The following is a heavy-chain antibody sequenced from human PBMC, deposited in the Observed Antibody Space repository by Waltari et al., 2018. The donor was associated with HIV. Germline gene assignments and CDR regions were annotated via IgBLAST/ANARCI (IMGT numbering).Heavy chain of an antibody. D-gene: IGHD1-26*01. V-gene: IGHV1-24*01. J-gene: IGHJ6*02. CDR3: ATGGGTTSIQLYDLDV. CDR2: FDPEDDET. Sequence: QVQLIQSGAEVKKPGASVKVSCKVFGYTLTELSMHWVRQAPGKGLEWMGGFDPEDDETNYAQKFQGRVTRTEDTSTDSAYMELSSLTSEDTAVYYCATGGGTTSIQLYDLDVWGQGTTVTVSS. CDR1: GYTLTELS.